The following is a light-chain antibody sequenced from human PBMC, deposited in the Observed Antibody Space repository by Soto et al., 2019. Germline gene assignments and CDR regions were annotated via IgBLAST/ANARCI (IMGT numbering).Light chain of an antibody. CDR1: QSVRSN. J-gene: IGKJ2*01. V-gene: IGKV3-15*01. CDR3: QQYITYSPYT. CDR2: GAS. Sequence: EIVMTQSPATLSVSPGDRVTLSCRASQSVRSNSAWYQQKPGQPPRLLIYGASTRATGIPARFSGSGYGTEFTLTISSLQSEDFATYYCQQYITYSPYTFGQGTKVEIK.